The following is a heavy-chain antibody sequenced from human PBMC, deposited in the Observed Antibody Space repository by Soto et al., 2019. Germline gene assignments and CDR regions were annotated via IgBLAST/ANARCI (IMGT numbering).Heavy chain of an antibody. CDR3: ARTDSGNYLGWFDP. D-gene: IGHD1-26*01. CDR2: IWYDGSNK. CDR1: GFTFSSYG. Sequence: VQLVESGGGVVQPGRSLRLSCAASGFTFSSYGMLWVRQAPGKGLEWVAVIWYDGSNKYYADSVKGRFTISRDNSKNTLYLQINSLRAEDTAVYYCARTDSGNYLGWFDPWGQGTLVTVSS. J-gene: IGHJ5*02. V-gene: IGHV3-33*01.